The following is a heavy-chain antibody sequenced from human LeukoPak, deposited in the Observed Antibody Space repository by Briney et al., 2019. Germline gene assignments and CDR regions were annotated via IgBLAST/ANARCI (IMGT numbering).Heavy chain of an antibody. V-gene: IGHV1-46*01. D-gene: IGHD4-11*01. J-gene: IGHJ5*01. CDR1: GYTFINYY. CDR2: INPSGDKT. CDR3: ARGGSYSNWLES. Sequence: ASVKVSCKAPGYTFINYYMHWVRQAPGEGLDWMGMINPSGDKTTYAQKFQGRVTITRDTSTNTVSMELSSLRSEDTAVYYCARGGSYSNWLESWGQGTLVSVSS.